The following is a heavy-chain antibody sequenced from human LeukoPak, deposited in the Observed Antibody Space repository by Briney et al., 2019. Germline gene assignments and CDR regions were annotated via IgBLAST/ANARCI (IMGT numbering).Heavy chain of an antibody. V-gene: IGHV1-69*05. Sequence: SVKVSCKASGGTFSSYAISWVRQAPGQGLEWMGGIIPIFGTANYAQKFQGRVTITTDESTSTAYMELSSLRSEDTAVYYCALLRGYNYGFDYWGQGTLVTVSS. CDR1: GGTFSSYA. D-gene: IGHD5-18*01. CDR2: IIPIFGTA. J-gene: IGHJ4*02. CDR3: ALLRGYNYGFDY.